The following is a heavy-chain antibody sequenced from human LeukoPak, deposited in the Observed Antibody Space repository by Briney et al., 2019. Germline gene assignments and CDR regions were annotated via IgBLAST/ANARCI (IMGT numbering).Heavy chain of an antibody. D-gene: IGHD3-10*01. CDR1: GGTFSSYA. J-gene: IGHJ6*03. V-gene: IGHV1-69*05. Sequence: SVTVSCKASGGTFSSYAISWVRQAPGQGLEWMGGIIPIFGTANYAQKFQGRVTITTDESTSTAYMELSSLRSEDTAVYYCARDHYYYGSGSYYNRNLYYYYMDVWGKGTTVTVSS. CDR2: IIPIFGTA. CDR3: ARDHYYYGSGSYYNRNLYYYYMDV.